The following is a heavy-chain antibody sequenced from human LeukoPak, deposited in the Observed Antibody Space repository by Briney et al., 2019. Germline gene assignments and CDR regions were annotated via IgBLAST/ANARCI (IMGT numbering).Heavy chain of an antibody. CDR2: IYYSGST. V-gene: IGHV4-59*12. CDR3: ARDSGTTGGVKSDP. J-gene: IGHJ5*02. CDR1: GGSISNKY. D-gene: IGHD3-16*01. Sequence: SETLSLTCTVSGGSISNKYWSWIRQPPGKGLEWIGYIYYSGSTNYNPSLKSRVTMSIDTSKNQFSLKLTSVIVADTAVYYCARDSGTTGGVKSDPWGQGTLVTVSS.